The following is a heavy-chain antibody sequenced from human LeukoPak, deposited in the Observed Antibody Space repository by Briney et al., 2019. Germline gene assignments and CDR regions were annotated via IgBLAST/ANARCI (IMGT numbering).Heavy chain of an antibody. V-gene: IGHV3-21*01. D-gene: IGHD6-6*01. CDR3: ARGSPSEYSSSSPLEY. Sequence: PGGSLRLSCVASGFTFSSYSMNWVRQAPGKGLEWVSSISSSSSYIYYADSVKGRFTISRDNAKNSLYLQMNSLRAEDTAVYYCARGSPSEYSSSSPLEYWGQGTLVTVSS. J-gene: IGHJ4*02. CDR2: ISSSSSYI. CDR1: GFTFSSYS.